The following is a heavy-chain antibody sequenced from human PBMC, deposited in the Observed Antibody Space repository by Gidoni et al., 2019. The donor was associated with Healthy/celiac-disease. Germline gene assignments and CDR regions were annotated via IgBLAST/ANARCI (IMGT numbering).Heavy chain of an antibody. CDR3: ARDQRYYDFWSGSQADAFDI. J-gene: IGHJ3*02. Sequence: EVQLVESGGGLVKPGGSLSLSCAASGFTFSSYSMTWVRQAPGKGLEWVSSISSSSSYIYYADSVKGRFTISRDNAKNSLYLQMNSLRAEDTAVYYCARDQRYYDFWSGSQADAFDIWGQGTMVTVSS. V-gene: IGHV3-21*01. CDR1: GFTFSSYS. CDR2: ISSSSSYI. D-gene: IGHD3-3*01.